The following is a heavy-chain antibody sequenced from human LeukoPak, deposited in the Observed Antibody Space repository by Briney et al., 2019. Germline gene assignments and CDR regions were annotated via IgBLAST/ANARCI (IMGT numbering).Heavy chain of an antibody. Sequence: ASVKVSCKASGYTFTSYDFNWVRQATGQRPEWMGWMSPNSGDTGYAQKFQDRVTMTRNTSISTAYMELSSLRSDDTAVYYCARVSLDSDAFDIWGQGTMVTVSS. CDR3: ARVSLDSDAFDI. V-gene: IGHV1-8*01. D-gene: IGHD3/OR15-3a*01. CDR1: GYTFTSYD. CDR2: MSPNSGDT. J-gene: IGHJ3*02.